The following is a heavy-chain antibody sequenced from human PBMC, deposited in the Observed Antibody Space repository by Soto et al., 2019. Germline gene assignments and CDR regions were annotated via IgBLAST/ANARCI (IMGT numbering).Heavy chain of an antibody. CDR2: ISWNSGSI. CDR1: GFTFDDYA. Sequence: GGSLRLSCAASGFTFDDYAMHWVRQAPGKGLEWVSGISWNSGSIGYADSVKGRFTISRDNAKNSLYLQMNSLRAEDTALYYCAKDDDYGDYTTFDIWGQGTMVTVSS. CDR3: AKDDDYGDYTTFDI. J-gene: IGHJ3*02. V-gene: IGHV3-9*01. D-gene: IGHD4-17*01.